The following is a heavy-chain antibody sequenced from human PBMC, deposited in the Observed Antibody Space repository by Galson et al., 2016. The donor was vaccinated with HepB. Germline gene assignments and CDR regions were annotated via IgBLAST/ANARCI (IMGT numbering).Heavy chain of an antibody. CDR3: ARSIDGYYGMDV. CDR1: GGSISSTSYY. J-gene: IGHJ6*02. D-gene: IGHD5-24*01. CDR2: IYYSGTT. V-gene: IGHV4-39*01. Sequence: ETLSLTCTVSGGSISSTSYYWGWIRQSPGQGLEWIGTIYYSGTTYHNQSLKSRVTISVDTSKNQFSLKLSSVTAADTAVYYCARSIDGYYGMDVWGQGTTVTVSS.